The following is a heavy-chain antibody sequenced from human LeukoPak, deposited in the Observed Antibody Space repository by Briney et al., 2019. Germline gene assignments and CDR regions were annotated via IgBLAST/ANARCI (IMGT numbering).Heavy chain of an antibody. CDR2: IYTTGTI. D-gene: IGHD3-3*01. J-gene: IGHJ4*02. V-gene: IGHV4-4*09. CDR3: ARERYDFWSFDY. CDR1: GGSFSSYY. Sequence: SETLSLTCTVSGGSFSSYYWSWIRQPPGKGLEWIGYIYTTGTISYNPSLKSRVTISLDTSKNQFSLQLSSVTAADTAVYYCARERYDFWSFDYWGQGTLVTFSS.